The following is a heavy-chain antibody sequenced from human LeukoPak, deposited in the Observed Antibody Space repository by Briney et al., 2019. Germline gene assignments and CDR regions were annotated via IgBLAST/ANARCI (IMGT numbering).Heavy chain of an antibody. CDR3: ARGPLRGTAAAIDY. Sequence: PGKPWRPSWAPSGFPSITYGMHWARKPQGKGWEWWPVISYDGRNKHYPDSVKGRFTISRDISTDTLWLQMDSLRTEDTAVYYCARGPLRGTAAAIDYWGQGTLVTVSS. D-gene: IGHD2-2*01. CDR1: GFPSITYG. V-gene: IGHV3-30*03. J-gene: IGHJ4*02. CDR2: ISYDGRNK.